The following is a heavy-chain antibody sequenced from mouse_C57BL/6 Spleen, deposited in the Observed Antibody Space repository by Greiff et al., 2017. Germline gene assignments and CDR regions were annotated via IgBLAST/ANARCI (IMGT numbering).Heavy chain of an antibody. Sequence: EVKLQESGPGLVKPSQSLSLTCSVSGYSITSGYFWNWIRQFPGNKLEWMGYISYDGSNNYNPSLKNRITITRDTSKNQFFLKLNSVTTEDTLTCYCATDHENYYGSSYYFAYWGQGTTLTVSS. CDR2: ISYDGSN. J-gene: IGHJ2*01. CDR1: GYSITSGYF. V-gene: IGHV3-6*01. CDR3: ATDHENYYGSSYYFAY. D-gene: IGHD1-1*01.